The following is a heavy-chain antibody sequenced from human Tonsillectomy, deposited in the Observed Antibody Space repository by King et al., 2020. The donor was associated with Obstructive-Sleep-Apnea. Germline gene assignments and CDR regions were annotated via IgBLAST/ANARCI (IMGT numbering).Heavy chain of an antibody. D-gene: IGHD5-24*01. Sequence: VQLQQWCAGLLKPSETLSLICAVYGGSFSGYYWSWIRQPPGKGLEWIGEINHSGSTNYNPSLKSRVTISVDTSKNQFSLKLSSVTAADTAVYYCARRRWLQFEDYWGQGTLVTVSS. J-gene: IGHJ4*02. CDR2: INHSGST. CDR1: GGSFSGYY. CDR3: ARRRWLQFEDY. V-gene: IGHV4-34*01.